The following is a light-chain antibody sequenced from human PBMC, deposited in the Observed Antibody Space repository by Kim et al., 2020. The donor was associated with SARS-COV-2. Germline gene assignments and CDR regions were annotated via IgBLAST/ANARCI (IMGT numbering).Light chain of an antibody. CDR3: CSYAGSYTWG. J-gene: IGLJ3*02. Sequence: GQSVTISCTGTSRDGGGYNYVSWYQQHPGKGPKVMIYDVSERPSGVPDRFSGSKSGNTASLTISGLQAEDEADYYCCSYAGSYTWGFGGGTQLTVL. CDR2: DVS. V-gene: IGLV2-11*01. CDR1: SRDGGGYNY.